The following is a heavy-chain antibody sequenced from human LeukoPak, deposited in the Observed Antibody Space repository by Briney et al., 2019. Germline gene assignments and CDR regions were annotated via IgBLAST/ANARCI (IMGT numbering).Heavy chain of an antibody. CDR2: IYYSGST. Sequence: PSETLSLTCAVYGGSFSSYYWSWIRQPPGKGLEWIGYIYYSGSTNYNPSLKSRVTISVDTSKNQFSLKLSSVTAADTAVYYCASQMLYYYDSSGYYNIWGQGTMVTVSS. J-gene: IGHJ3*02. D-gene: IGHD3-22*01. V-gene: IGHV4-59*01. CDR1: GGSFSSYY. CDR3: ASQMLYYYDSSGYYNI.